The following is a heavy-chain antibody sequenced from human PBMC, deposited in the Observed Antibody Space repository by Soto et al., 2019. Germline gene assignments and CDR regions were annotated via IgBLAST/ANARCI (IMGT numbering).Heavy chain of an antibody. D-gene: IGHD1-7*01. Sequence: QITLKESGPTLVKPTETLTLTCTFSGFSLSTSGVGVGWIRQPPGKALEWLAFIYWDDDKRYNPSLRSRLTISKDTSKNQVVVTETRVDPADSGTYFCAHRRIGVSQWNYGDFDYWGQGTLVTLSS. V-gene: IGHV2-5*02. J-gene: IGHJ4*02. CDR1: GFSLSTSGVG. CDR3: AHRRIGVSQWNYGDFDY. CDR2: IYWDDDK.